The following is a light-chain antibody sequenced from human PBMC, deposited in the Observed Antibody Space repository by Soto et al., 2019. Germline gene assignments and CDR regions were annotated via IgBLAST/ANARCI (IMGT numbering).Light chain of an antibody. CDR1: QYVSTN. Sequence: ETVMTQFPATLSVSPGDRATLSCRASQYVSTNLAWYQQQPGQPPRLLIYDISNRATGIPARFSGSGSETEFALTITSLQSEDFAVYYCPQYNNWWTFGQGTKVDIK. CDR2: DIS. J-gene: IGKJ1*01. V-gene: IGKV3D-15*01. CDR3: PQYNNWWT.